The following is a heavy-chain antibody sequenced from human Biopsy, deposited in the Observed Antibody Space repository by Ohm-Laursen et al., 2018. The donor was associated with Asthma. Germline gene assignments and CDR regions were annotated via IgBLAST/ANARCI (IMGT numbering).Heavy chain of an antibody. Sequence: SLRLSCAAPGFTFTDYWMHWVRQAPGKGLVWVSRINVEGTTTNYADSVKGRFTISRDYSKNTLYLQMHSLRAEDTAVYYCARAYGGSFFSGSFDIWGQGTMVTVSS. J-gene: IGHJ3*02. CDR2: INVEGTTT. V-gene: IGHV3-74*01. CDR3: ARAYGGSFFSGSFDI. D-gene: IGHD4-23*01. CDR1: GFTFTDYW.